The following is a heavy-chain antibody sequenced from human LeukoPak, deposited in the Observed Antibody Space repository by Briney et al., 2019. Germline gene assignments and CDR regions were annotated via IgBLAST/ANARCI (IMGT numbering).Heavy chain of an antibody. J-gene: IGHJ4*02. D-gene: IGHD3-22*01. Sequence: GGSLRLSCAASGFTFSSYGMHWVRQAPGKGLEWVAFIRYDGSNRNYADSVKGRFTISRDNSRNTLYLQMNSLRAEDTAVYYCAKGGYSYDSSGHNYFDYWGQGTLVTVSS. CDR3: AKGGYSYDSSGHNYFDY. CDR1: GFTFSSYG. CDR2: IRYDGSNR. V-gene: IGHV3-30*02.